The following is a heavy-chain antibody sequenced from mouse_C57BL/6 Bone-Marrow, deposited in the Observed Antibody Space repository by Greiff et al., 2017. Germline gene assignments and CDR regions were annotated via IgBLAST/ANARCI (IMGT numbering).Heavy chain of an antibody. CDR2: IYPGSGNT. J-gene: IGHJ1*03. CDR1: GYTFTDYY. CDR3: SSRYYGNHWYFDV. Sequence: QVQLQQSGAELVRPAPSVRLSCKASGYTFTDYYINWVKQRPGPGLEWISRIYPGSGNTYYNEKFKGKAPLTAEKSSSTAYMQLSSVTSEDSAFYFYSSRYYGNHWYFDVWGTGTTAPVSS. D-gene: IGHD1-1*01. V-gene: IGHV1-76*01.